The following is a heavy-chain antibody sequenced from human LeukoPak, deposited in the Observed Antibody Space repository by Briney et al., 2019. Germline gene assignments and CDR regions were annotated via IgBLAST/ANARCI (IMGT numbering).Heavy chain of an antibody. Sequence: SQTLSLTCTVSGGSISSGSYYWSWIRQPAGKGLEWIGRIYTSGSTNYNPSLKSRVTISVDTSKNQFSLKLSSVTAADTAVYYCASLPIYYGSGSYYLPYYYYMDVWGKGTTVTVSS. V-gene: IGHV4-61*02. J-gene: IGHJ6*03. CDR1: GGSISSGSYY. CDR3: ASLPIYYGSGSYYLPYYYYMDV. D-gene: IGHD3-10*01. CDR2: IYTSGST.